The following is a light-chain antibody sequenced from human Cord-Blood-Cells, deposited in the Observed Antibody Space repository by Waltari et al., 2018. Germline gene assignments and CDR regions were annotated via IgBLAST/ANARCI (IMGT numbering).Light chain of an antibody. V-gene: IGLV3-21*03. CDR1: NIGSKS. CDR3: KVWDSSSDHVV. Sequence: SYVLTQPPSVSVAPGKTARITCGGNNIGSKSVHWYQQKPGQAPVLVVYDDSGRPSGIPEGFSGSNAGSTATLSISGVDAGDEADYYCKVWDSSSDHVVFGGGTKLTVL. CDR2: DDS. J-gene: IGLJ2*01.